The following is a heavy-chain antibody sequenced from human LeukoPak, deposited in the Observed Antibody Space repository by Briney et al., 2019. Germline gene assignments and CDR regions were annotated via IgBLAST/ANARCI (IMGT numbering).Heavy chain of an antibody. CDR2: IYHSGST. CDR1: GGSISSSNW. D-gene: IGHD3-22*01. J-gene: IGHJ5*02. Sequence: PSETLSLTCAVSGGSISSSNWWSWVRQPPGKGLEWIGGIYHSGSTNYNPSLKSRVTISVDKSKNQFSLKLDSVTAADTAVYFCARDFLAYYDSSGPNNWFDPWGQGTLVTVSS. V-gene: IGHV4-4*02. CDR3: ARDFLAYYDSSGPNNWFDP.